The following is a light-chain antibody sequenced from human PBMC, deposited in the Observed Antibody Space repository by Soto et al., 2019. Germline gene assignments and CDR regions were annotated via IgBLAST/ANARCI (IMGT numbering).Light chain of an antibody. CDR1: GSNIGRNY. V-gene: IGLV1-51*01. Sequence: QSVLTQPPSVSAAPGQKVTISCSGSGSNIGRNYVSWYQQFPGTVPKLLIYDSDKRPSGIPDRFSASKSVTSATLVITGLQTGDEADYSCGAWDSSLSTYVFGSGTKVTVL. J-gene: IGLJ1*01. CDR2: DSD. CDR3: GAWDSSLSTYV.